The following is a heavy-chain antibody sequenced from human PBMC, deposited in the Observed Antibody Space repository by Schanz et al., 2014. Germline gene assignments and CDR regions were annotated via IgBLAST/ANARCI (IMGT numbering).Heavy chain of an antibody. CDR2: MSGSGSTA. CDR1: GFTFFGSFA. V-gene: IGHV3-23*01. D-gene: IGHD6-19*01. Sequence: EVQLLESGGGLVQPGGSLRLPCVASGFTFFGSFAMSWVRQAPGKGLEWVSGMSGSGSTADYADSVKGRFTISRDNARSSLYLQMSSLRDGDTAVYYCASVIMVAGNHRDGRDVWGQGTMVTVSS. J-gene: IGHJ3*01. CDR3: ASVIMVAGNHRDGRDV.